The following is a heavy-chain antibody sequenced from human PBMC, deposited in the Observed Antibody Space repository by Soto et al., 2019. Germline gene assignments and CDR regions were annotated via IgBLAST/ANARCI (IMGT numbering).Heavy chain of an antibody. D-gene: IGHD3-22*01. CDR1: GASLSSGGYY. J-gene: IGHJ3*01. V-gene: IGHV4-31*03. Sequence: QVQLQESGPGLAKPSQTLTLTCTVSGASLSSGGYYWTWIRQVPGKALEWIGYIFHTATTFYNPSLTSRVVMSIDKYDNEFSLHMRSVSAADTAVYYCARGLGYDSNGRFLAAFDVWGQGTMVNVSS. CDR3: ARGLGYDSNGRFLAAFDV. CDR2: IFHTATT.